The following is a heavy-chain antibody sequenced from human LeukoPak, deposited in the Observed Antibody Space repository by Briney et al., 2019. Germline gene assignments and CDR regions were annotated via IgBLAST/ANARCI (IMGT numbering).Heavy chain of an antibody. D-gene: IGHD2-2*01. CDR3: ARATYCSSTSCPPEDAFDI. CDR1: GGSISSGGYY. J-gene: IGHJ3*02. Sequence: SQTLSLTCTVSGGSISSGGYYWSWIRQPPGKGLEWIGYIYHSGSTYYNPSLKSRVTISVDRSKNQFSLKLSSVTAVDTAVYYCARATYCSSTSCPPEDAFDIWGQGTMVTVSS. CDR2: IYHSGST. V-gene: IGHV4-30-2*01.